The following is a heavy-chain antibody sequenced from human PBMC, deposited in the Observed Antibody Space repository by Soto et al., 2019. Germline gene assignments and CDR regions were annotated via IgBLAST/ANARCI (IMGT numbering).Heavy chain of an antibody. CDR2: IYYSGST. V-gene: IGHV4-59*01. Sequence: SETLSLTCTVSGGSISSYYWSWIRQPPGKGLEWIGYIYYSGSTNYNPSLKSRVTISVDTSKNQFSLKLSSVTAADTAVYYCARDLNGYSDGYRYYYGMDVWGQGTTVTVSS. CDR3: ARDLNGYSDGYRYYYGMDV. CDR1: GGSISSYY. D-gene: IGHD5-18*01. J-gene: IGHJ6*02.